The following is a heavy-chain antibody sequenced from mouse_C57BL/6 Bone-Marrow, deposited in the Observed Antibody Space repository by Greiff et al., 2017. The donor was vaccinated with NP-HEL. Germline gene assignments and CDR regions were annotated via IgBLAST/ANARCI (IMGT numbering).Heavy chain of an antibody. CDR3: ARHGDFDY. V-gene: IGHV5-6*01. J-gene: IGHJ2*01. Sequence: EVKLMESGGDLVKPGGSLKLSCAASGFTFSSYGMSWVRQTPDKRLEWVATISSGGSYTYYPDSVKGRFTISRDNAKTTLYLQMSSLKSEDTAMYYCARHGDFDYWGQGTTLTVSS. CDR1: GFTFSSYG. CDR2: ISSGGSYT.